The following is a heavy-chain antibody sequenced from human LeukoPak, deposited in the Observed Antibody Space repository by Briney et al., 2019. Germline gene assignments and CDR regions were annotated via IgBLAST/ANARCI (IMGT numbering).Heavy chain of an antibody. CDR2: IIPIFGTA. V-gene: IGHV1-69*05. CDR3: ASQPFRGFQPREFNWFDP. CDR1: GGTFSSYA. Sequence: ASVKVSCKASGGTFSSYAISWVRQAPGQGLEWMGGIIPIFGTANYAQKFQGRVTITTDESTSTAHMELSSLRSEDTAVYYCASQPFRGFQPREFNWFDPWGQGTLVTVSS. J-gene: IGHJ5*02.